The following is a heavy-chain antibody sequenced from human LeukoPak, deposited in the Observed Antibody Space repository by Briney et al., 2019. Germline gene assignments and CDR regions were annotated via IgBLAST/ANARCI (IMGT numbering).Heavy chain of an antibody. Sequence: GGSLRLSCAASGFTFSSYGMSWVRQAPGKGLEWVSAISGSGGSTYYADSVKGRFTISRDNAKNSLYLQMNSLRAEDTAVYYCASTPSSGWWKVFDYWGQGTLVTVSS. CDR1: GFTFSSYG. CDR3: ASTPSSGWWKVFDY. CDR2: ISGSGGST. V-gene: IGHV3-23*01. J-gene: IGHJ4*02. D-gene: IGHD6-19*01.